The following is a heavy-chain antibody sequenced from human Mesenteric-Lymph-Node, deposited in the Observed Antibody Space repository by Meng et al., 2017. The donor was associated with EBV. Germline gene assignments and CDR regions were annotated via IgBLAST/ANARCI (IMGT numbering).Heavy chain of an antibody. V-gene: IGHV1-8*01. CDR1: GNTFTSYD. CDR2: MNPDTGNT. CDR3: SRDSIYQGRDS. J-gene: IGHJ4*02. Sequence: HVGQAGAPGNRPGASVKVSCKASGNTFTSYDINGVRQATGQGLEWIGWMNPDTGNTGSAEKFQGRVTMTRDSSTNTAYMELHSLTSADTAVYYCSRDSIYQGRDSWGQGTLVTVSS. D-gene: IGHD2-2*01.